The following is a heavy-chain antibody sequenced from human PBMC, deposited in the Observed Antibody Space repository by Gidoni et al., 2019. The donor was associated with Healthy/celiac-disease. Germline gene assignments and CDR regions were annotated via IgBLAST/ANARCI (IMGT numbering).Heavy chain of an antibody. V-gene: IGHV3-9*01. CDR3: AKDHLYGDFDFSYYFDY. Sequence: EVQLVESGGGLVQPGRSLRLSCSAVGITFAAFARHLIQQVPGKGLEWVSGISWNSGSIGYADSVKGRFTISRDNAKNSLYLQMNSLRAEDTALYYCAKDHLYGDFDFSYYFDYWGQGTLVTVSS. CDR2: ISWNSGSI. D-gene: IGHD4-17*01. CDR1: GITFAAFA. J-gene: IGHJ4*02.